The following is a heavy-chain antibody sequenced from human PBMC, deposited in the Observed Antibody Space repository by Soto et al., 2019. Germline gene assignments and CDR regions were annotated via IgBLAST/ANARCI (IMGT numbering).Heavy chain of an antibody. CDR2: IYTSGYT. D-gene: IGHD6-19*01. CDR1: GGSVSTYY. V-gene: IGHV4-4*07. Sequence: NPSETLSLTCTVSGGSVSTYYWNWIRQPAGKRLEWLGRIYTSGYTKYNPSLKSRVTMSLDTSKRQFSLKLSSVTAADTAVYYCARDTVAGTDNWFDPWGQGILVTVSS. CDR3: ARDTVAGTDNWFDP. J-gene: IGHJ5*02.